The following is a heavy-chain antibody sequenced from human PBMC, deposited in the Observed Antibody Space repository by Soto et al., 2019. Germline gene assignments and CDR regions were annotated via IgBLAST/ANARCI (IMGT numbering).Heavy chain of an antibody. CDR2: IDWDDDK. V-gene: IGHV2-70*01. Sequence: SGPTLVNPTQTLTLTCTFSGFSLSTXXMCVSXIRQPPGKALEWLALIDWDDDKYYSTSLKTRLTISKDTSKNKVVLTMTNMDPVDTATYYCARSLSPTDADYYYYGMDVWGQGTTVTVSS. J-gene: IGHJ6*02. CDR1: GFSLSTXXMC. D-gene: IGHD4-17*01. CDR3: ARSLSPTDADYYYYGMDV.